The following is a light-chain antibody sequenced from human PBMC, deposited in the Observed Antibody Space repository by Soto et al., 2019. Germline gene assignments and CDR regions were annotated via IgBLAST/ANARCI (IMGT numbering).Light chain of an antibody. CDR2: AAS. CDR1: QGISSN. CDR3: QQLNSYPRT. V-gene: IGKV1-9*01. Sequence: DLQLTQSPSFLSASVADRVTITCRASQGISSNLAWYQQKPGKAPNLLIYAASTLQSGVPSRFSGSGSGTEFTLTISSLQPEDFATYYCQQLNSYPRTFGGGTKVDIK. J-gene: IGKJ4*01.